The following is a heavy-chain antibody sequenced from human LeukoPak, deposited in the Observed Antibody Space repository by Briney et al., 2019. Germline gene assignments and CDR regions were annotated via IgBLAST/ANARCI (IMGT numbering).Heavy chain of an antibody. CDR1: GFTFSSYSMN. Sequence: PGGSLRLSCAASGFTFSSYSMNWVRQPPGKGLEWIGSIYYSGSTYYNPSLKSRVTISVDTSKNQFSLKLSSVTAADTAVYYCARWWWELIGFDPWGQGTLVTVSS. J-gene: IGHJ5*02. CDR3: ARWWWELIGFDP. D-gene: IGHD1-26*01. V-gene: IGHV4-39*01. CDR2: IYYSGST.